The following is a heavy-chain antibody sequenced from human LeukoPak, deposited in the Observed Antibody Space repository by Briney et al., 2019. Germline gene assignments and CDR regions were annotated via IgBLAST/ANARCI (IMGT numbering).Heavy chain of an antibody. CDR3: ATRLRDYYGSGSRPFDY. CDR2: IIPIFGTA. CDR1: GGTFISYA. J-gene: IGHJ4*02. D-gene: IGHD3-10*01. Sequence: GASVKVSCKASGGTFISYAINGVRQAPGQGLEGMGGIIPIFGTANYAQKCQGRVTITADESTSTAYMDLSSLKSEDTAVYYCATRLRDYYGSGSRPFDYWGQGTLVTVSS. V-gene: IGHV1-69*13.